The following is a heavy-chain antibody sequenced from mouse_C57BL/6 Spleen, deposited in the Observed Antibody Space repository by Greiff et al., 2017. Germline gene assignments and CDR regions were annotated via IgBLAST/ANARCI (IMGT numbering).Heavy chain of an antibody. CDR2: ISDGGSYT. J-gene: IGHJ3*01. CDR3: ARDQGAWFAY. Sequence: EVMLVESGGGLVKPGGSLKLSCAASGFTFSSYAMSWVRQTPEKRLEWVATISDGGSYTYYPDNVKGRFTISRDNAKNNLYLQRSHLKSEDTAMYYCARDQGAWFAYWGQGTLVTVSA. CDR1: GFTFSSYA. V-gene: IGHV5-4*01. D-gene: IGHD3-2*02.